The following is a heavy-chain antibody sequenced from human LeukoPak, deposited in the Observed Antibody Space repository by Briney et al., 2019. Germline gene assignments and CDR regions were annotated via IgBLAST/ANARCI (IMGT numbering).Heavy chain of an antibody. CDR3: ARDQAGTTYSYWYFDL. V-gene: IGHV3-30-3*01. J-gene: IGHJ2*01. Sequence: GRSLRLSCAASGFTFSSYAMHWVRQAPGKGLEWVAVISYDGSNKYYVDSVKGRFTISRDNSKNTLYLQMNSLRAEDTAVYYCARDQAGTTYSYWYFDLWGRGTLVTVSS. CDR1: GFTFSSYA. D-gene: IGHD1-7*01. CDR2: ISYDGSNK.